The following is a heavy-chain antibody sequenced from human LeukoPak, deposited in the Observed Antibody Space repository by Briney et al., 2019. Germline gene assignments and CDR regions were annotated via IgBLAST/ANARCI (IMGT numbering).Heavy chain of an antibody. CDR3: ARLRVSGSYLYYFDY. Sequence: NSSETLSLTCTVSNGSISNYHWSWVRQPPGKGLEWIGYILTSGTTNYNPSPKSRLTISVDTSKNQFTLTLSSVTAADTAVYYCARLRVSGSYLYYFDYWGQGTLVSVSS. J-gene: IGHJ4*02. V-gene: IGHV4-4*09. CDR2: ILTSGTT. CDR1: NGSISNYH. D-gene: IGHD1-26*01.